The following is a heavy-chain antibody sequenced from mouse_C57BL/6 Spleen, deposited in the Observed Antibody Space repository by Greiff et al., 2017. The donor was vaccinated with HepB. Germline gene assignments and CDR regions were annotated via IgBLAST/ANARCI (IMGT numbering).Heavy chain of an antibody. CDR3: ARGTFYSNYVYAMDY. CDR1: GYAFSSSW. Sequence: VQLQQSGPELVKPGASVKISCKASGYAFSSSWMNWVKQRPGKGLEWIGRIYPGDGDTNYNGKFKGKATLTADKSSSTAYMQLSSLTSEDSAVYFCARGTFYSNYVYAMDYWGQGTSVTVSS. V-gene: IGHV1-82*01. J-gene: IGHJ4*01. CDR2: IYPGDGDT. D-gene: IGHD2-5*01.